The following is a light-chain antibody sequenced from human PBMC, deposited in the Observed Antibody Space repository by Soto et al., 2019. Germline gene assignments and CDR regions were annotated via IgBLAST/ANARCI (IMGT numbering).Light chain of an antibody. J-gene: IGKJ4*02. CDR3: QQHYSSPLT. CDR2: GAS. Sequence: CRASQGVGRFLAWYQQKPGQAPRLLIYGASGRATGTPYRFSGSGSGTEFTVSISRLEPEDFAAYHCQQHYSSPLTFGRGTKVDIK. V-gene: IGKV3-20*01. CDR1: QGVGRF.